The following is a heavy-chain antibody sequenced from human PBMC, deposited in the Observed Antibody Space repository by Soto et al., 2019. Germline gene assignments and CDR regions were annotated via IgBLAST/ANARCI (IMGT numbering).Heavy chain of an antibody. CDR3: ARDQPDSSGYPKDTFDY. Sequence: QVQLVQSGAEVKKPGSSVKVSCKASGGTFSSYAISWVRQAPGQGLEWMGGIIPIFGTANYAQKFQGRVTITADESTSTAYMELSSLGAEDTALYYCARDQPDSSGYPKDTFDYWGQGTLVTVSS. J-gene: IGHJ4*02. V-gene: IGHV1-69*01. CDR1: GGTFSSYA. CDR2: IIPIFGTA. D-gene: IGHD3-22*01.